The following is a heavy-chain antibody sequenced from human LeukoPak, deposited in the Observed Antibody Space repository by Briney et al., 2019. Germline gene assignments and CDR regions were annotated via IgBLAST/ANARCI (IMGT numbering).Heavy chain of an antibody. CDR3: ARGKYSSGWFDY. D-gene: IGHD6-19*01. Sequence: PAGSLRLSCAAAGFTFSSYSMSWVRLAPGKGLEWVSSITTSSTYKSYADSVEGRFTSSRNNAKNSLYLQMNSLRAEDTAVYYCARGKYSSGWFDYWGQGTLVTVSS. V-gene: IGHV3-21*01. CDR1: GFTFSSYS. CDR2: ITTSSTYK. J-gene: IGHJ4*02.